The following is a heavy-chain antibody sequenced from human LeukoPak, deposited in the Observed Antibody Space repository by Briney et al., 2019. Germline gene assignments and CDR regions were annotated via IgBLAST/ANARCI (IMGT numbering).Heavy chain of an antibody. CDR2: IWYDGSNK. V-gene: IGHV3-33*01. CDR1: GFTFNRFG. D-gene: IGHD2-15*01. Sequence: PGRSLRLSCATSGFTFNRFGMHWVRQAPGKGLEWVAVIWYDGSNKDYADSVKGRFTISRDNSKNTLYLQMSGLRAEDTAVYYCARDLGYCSGGSCYSSSMDVWGQGTTVTVSS. CDR3: ARDLGYCSGGSCYSSSMDV. J-gene: IGHJ6*02.